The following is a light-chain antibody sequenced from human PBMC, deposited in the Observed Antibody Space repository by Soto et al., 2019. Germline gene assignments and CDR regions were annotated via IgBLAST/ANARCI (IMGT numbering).Light chain of an antibody. Sequence: QSALTQPASVSGSPGQSITISCSGTSSDVGGYNYVSWYQQHPGKAPQVMIYDVSNRPSGVSNRFSGSKSGNTASLTISGLQAEDEAEYYCYSYTTSSTYVFGTGTKVTVL. V-gene: IGLV2-14*01. CDR1: SSDVGGYNY. J-gene: IGLJ1*01. CDR2: DVS. CDR3: YSYTTSSTYV.